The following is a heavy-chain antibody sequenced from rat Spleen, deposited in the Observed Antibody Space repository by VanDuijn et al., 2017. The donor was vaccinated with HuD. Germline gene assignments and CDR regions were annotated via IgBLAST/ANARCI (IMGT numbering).Heavy chain of an antibody. CDR2: IKAKSNNYAT. CDR3: GDAPRDF. D-gene: IGHD3-1*01. CDR1: GFTFSTAW. V-gene: IGHV6-6*01. J-gene: IGHJ2*01. Sequence: EVQILESGGGLVQPGNSLKLSCATSGFTFSTAWMYWYRQFPEKRLEWVARIKAKSNNYATDYTESVKGRFTISRDNSKSTIYLQMNNLKEEDTAVYYCGDAPRDFWGQGVMVTVSS.